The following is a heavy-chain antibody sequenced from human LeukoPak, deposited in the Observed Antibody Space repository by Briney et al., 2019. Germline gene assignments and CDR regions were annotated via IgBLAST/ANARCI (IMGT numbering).Heavy chain of an antibody. Sequence: GGSLRLSCAASGFTVSSNYMSWVRQAPGKGLEWVSVIYSCGSTYYADSVKGRFTISRDNTRNSLFLQMNSLRVEDTAVYFCARVPDDPWSGYFFDCWGQGTLVTVSS. CDR1: GFTVSSNY. J-gene: IGHJ4*02. V-gene: IGHV3-66*03. CDR3: ARVPDDPWSGYFFDC. CDR2: IYSCGST. D-gene: IGHD3-3*01.